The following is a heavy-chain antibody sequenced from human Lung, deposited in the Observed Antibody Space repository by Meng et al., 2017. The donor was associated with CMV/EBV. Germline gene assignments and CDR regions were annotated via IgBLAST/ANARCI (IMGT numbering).Heavy chain of an antibody. J-gene: IGHJ4*02. V-gene: IGHV6-1*01. CDR2: TYYRSKWYH. CDR1: GDIVSSNSAA. D-gene: IGHD4-23*01. CDR3: ARGINGGCGD. Sequence: QVPLQQSDPGLVKPSQTLSLTCAISGDIVSSNSAAWHWIRQSPSRGLEWLGRTYYRSKWYHEYAVSVKSRITISPDTPKNQFSLQLNSMTPEDTAVYYCARGINGGCGDWGQGTLVTVSS.